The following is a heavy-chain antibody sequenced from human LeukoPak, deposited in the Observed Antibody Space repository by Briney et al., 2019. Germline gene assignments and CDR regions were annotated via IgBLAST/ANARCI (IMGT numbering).Heavy chain of an antibody. CDR3: ARPSSTSRWYFDL. J-gene: IGHJ2*01. D-gene: IGHD2-2*01. Sequence: PSETLSLTCTVSGASISSYYWSWIRQPPGRGLEWIAYISYSGSTNYNPPLKSRVTISVDTSKNQFSLKLTSVTAADTAVYYCARPSSTSRWYFDLCGRGDLVTVSS. V-gene: IGHV4-59*01. CDR1: GASISSYY. CDR2: ISYSGST.